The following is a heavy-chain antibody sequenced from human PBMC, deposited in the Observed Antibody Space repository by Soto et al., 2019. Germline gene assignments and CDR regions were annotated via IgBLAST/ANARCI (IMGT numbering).Heavy chain of an antibody. CDR1: GGTFTNYA. Sequence: QVQLVQSGAEVKKPGSSLKVSCKASGGTFTNYAFSWVRQAPGQGPEWMGGIIPIFGTPDYAQKFQGRVIITADVSTRTVSMDSNSLRSDDTAVYYCARERSVGYCITTTCPKPFYYYAMDVWGQGTTVTVSS. CDR3: ARERSVGYCITTTCPKPFYYYAMDV. D-gene: IGHD2-2*01. V-gene: IGHV1-69*12. J-gene: IGHJ6*02. CDR2: IIPIFGTP.